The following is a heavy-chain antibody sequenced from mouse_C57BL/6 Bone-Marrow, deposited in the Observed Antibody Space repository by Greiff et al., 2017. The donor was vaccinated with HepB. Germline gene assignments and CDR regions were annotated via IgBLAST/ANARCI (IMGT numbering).Heavy chain of an antibody. CDR1: GYSITSGYY. D-gene: IGHD3-2*02. J-gene: IGHJ3*01. CDR3: ARERGSSGYFAY. CDR2: ISYDGSN. V-gene: IGHV3-6*01. Sequence: DVKLVESGPGLVKPSQSLSLTCSVTGYSITSGYYWNWIRQFPGNKLEWMGYISYDGSNNYNPSLKNRISITRDTSKNQFFLKLNSVTTEDTATYYCARERGSSGYFAYWGQGTLVTVSA.